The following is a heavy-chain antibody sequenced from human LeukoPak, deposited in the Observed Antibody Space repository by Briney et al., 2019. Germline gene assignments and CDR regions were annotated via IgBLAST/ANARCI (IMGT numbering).Heavy chain of an antibody. Sequence: TGVSLRLSCAASGFTFTAYSMTWVRQSPGKGLEWVANIKRDGSDKYYVYSVEGRFTISRDNAKNSLYLEMISLRVEDPAVSYCTRAPYARGGYGAFDLWGLGTTITVSS. D-gene: IGHD3-22*01. V-gene: IGHV3-7*01. CDR1: GFTFTAYS. CDR3: TRAPYARGGYGAFDL. CDR2: IKRDGSDK. J-gene: IGHJ3*01.